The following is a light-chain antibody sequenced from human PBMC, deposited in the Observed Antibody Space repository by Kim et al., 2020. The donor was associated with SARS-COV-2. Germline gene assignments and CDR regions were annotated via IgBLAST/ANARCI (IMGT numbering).Light chain of an antibody. J-gene: IGKJ1*01. V-gene: IGKV3-20*01. Sequence: PGERATISCKASQSVSSSYLAWYQQIPVHAPTLLIYAPSSRPTGIPDRFSGSGSETHFTLTITTVEPEDFAVYYCHQHSVAPKTFAQRTKV. CDR1: QSVSSSY. CDR3: HQHSVAPKT. CDR2: APS.